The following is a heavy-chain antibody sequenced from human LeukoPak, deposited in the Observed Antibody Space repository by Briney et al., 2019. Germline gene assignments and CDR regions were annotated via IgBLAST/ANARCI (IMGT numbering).Heavy chain of an antibody. CDR1: GFTLSTST. D-gene: IGHD1-26*01. CDR3: ARGAVSYYYYYYMDV. Sequence: GGSLRLSCAASGFTLSTSTMNWVRQAPGKGLEWVSAISGSGGSTYYADSVKGRFTISRDNSKNTLYLQMNSLRAEDTAVYYCARGAVSYYYYYYMDVWGKGTTVTVSS. CDR2: ISGSGGST. J-gene: IGHJ6*03. V-gene: IGHV3-23*01.